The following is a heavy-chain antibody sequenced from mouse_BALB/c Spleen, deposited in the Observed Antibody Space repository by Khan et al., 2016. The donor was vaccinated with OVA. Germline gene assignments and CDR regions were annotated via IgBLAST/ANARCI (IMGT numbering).Heavy chain of an antibody. CDR3: ARAGYGGFAH. J-gene: IGHJ3*01. CDR1: GYTFTDFL. Sequence: QVQLQQSGPELVKPGASVKMSCKASGYTFTDFLISWLKQRPGQGLEWIGEIYPGSGYIYYTEKFQGKAPLTSDKSSTTAYMQLTSLTSEDSAVYFCARAGYGGFAHWGQGTLVTVSA. V-gene: IGHV1-77*01. D-gene: IGHD3-2*02. CDR2: IYPGSGYI.